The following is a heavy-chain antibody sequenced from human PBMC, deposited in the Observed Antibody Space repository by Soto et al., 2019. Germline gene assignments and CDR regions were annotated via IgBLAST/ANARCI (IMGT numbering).Heavy chain of an antibody. J-gene: IGHJ3*01. D-gene: IGHD2-15*01. CDR2: IFHGGNT. CDR3: GRARWYDVFDV. Sequence: PSETLSLTCAVSGFFISSGNYWGWIRKPPGKGLEWIGSIFHGGNTYYNPSLKSRVTISVDMSKNQFSLKLNSVTAADTAVYYCGRARWYDVFDVWGQGTVVTVSS. CDR1: GFFISSGNY. V-gene: IGHV4-38-2*01.